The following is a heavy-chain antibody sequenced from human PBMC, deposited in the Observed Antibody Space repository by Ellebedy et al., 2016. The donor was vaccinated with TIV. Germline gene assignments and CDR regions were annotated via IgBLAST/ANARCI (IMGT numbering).Heavy chain of an antibody. CDR3: AKDLYYYDSSGYYRGWDC. CDR2: ISVYNGNT. V-gene: IGHV1-18*01. CDR1: GYTFTNYG. J-gene: IGHJ4*02. Sequence: ASVKVSXKASGYTFTNYGISWVRQPPGQGLEWLGWISVYNGNTNYAQKLQGRVTMTTDTSTSTAYMELRSLRSDDTAVYYCAKDLYYYDSSGYYRGWDCWGQGTLVTVSS. D-gene: IGHD3-22*01.